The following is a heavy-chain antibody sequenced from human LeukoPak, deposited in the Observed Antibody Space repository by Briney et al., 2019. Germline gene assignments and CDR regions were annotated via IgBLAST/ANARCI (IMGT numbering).Heavy chain of an antibody. J-gene: IGHJ4*02. CDR2: TTDDATTT. D-gene: IGHD4-11*01. CDR1: GFTFNSHY. CDR3: ARGHLYSFDH. Sequence: GGSLRLSCAFSGFTFNSHYVHWVRHAPGQGLLWVSRTTDDATTTYADSVRGRFTISRDIAKKTLYLQMNSLRAEDTAVYYGARGHLYSFDHWGQGALVTVSS. V-gene: IGHV3-74*01.